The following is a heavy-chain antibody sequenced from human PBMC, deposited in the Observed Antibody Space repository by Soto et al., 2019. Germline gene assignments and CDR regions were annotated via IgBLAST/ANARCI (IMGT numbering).Heavy chain of an antibody. CDR1: RGSFSGYY. V-gene: IGHV4-34*12. Sequence: QVQLQQWGAGLLKPSETLSLTCAVSRGSFSGYYWSWVRQFPGKGLEWIGEIIHTGSTNYNPSLKSRVTMSIGTSKKEISLKLSSVTAADTAVYYCARVGQPPSDYWGQGTLVTVSS. J-gene: IGHJ4*02. CDR2: IIHTGST. CDR3: ARVGQPPSDY. D-gene: IGHD2-2*01.